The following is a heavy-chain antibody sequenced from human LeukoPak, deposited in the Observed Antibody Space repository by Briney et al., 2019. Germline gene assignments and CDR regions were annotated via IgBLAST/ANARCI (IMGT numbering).Heavy chain of an antibody. CDR2: IYSGGST. J-gene: IGHJ4*02. Sequence: GGSLRLSCAASGFTVSSNYMSWVRQAPGKGLEWVSVIYSGGSTYYADSVKGRFTISRDNSKNTLYLQMNSLRAEDTAVYYCAKRGYDILTGYYSMDYWGQGTLVTVSS. CDR1: GFTVSSNY. CDR3: AKRGYDILTGYYSMDY. D-gene: IGHD3-9*01. V-gene: IGHV3-66*01.